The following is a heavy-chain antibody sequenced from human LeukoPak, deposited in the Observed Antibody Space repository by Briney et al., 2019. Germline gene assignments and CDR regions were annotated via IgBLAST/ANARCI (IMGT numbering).Heavy chain of an antibody. V-gene: IGHV4-59*01. CDR1: GDSITYFY. CDR3: ARVNSSGWYYFDY. J-gene: IGHJ4*02. D-gene: IGHD6-19*01. CDR2: IYYSGST. Sequence: SETLSLTCSVSGDSITYFYWSWIRQAAGKGLEWIGYIYYSGSTNYNPSLKSRVTISVDTSKNQFSLKLSSVTAADTAVYYCARVNSSGWYYFDYWGQGTLVTVSS.